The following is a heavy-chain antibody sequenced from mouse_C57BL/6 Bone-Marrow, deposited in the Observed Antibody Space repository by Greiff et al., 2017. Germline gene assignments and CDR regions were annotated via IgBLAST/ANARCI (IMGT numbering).Heavy chain of an antibody. V-gene: IGHV1-69*01. CDR1: GYTFTSYW. J-gene: IGHJ1*03. CDR2: IDPSDSYT. Sequence: VQLQQPGAELVMPGASVKLSCKASGYTFTSYWMHWVKQRPGQGLEWIGEIDPSDSYTNYNQKFKGKSTLTVDKSSSTAYMQRSSLTSEDSAVYYCARGRYCLYFDVWGRGTRVTVTA. CDR3: ARGRYCLYFDV. D-gene: IGHD1-1*01.